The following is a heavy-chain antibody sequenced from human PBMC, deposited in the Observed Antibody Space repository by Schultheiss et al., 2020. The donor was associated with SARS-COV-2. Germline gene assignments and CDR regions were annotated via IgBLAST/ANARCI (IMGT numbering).Heavy chain of an antibody. CDR2: ISSTTTTK. J-gene: IGHJ3*02. D-gene: IGHD1-1*01. CDR1: GFTFSSYG. V-gene: IGHV3-48*02. CDR3: ASDAKGTTQYAFDM. Sequence: GESLKISCAASGFTFSSYGMSWVRQAPGKGLEWVSYISSTTTTKYYADSVKGRFTISRDNAKSSMYLQMDSLRDEDTAVYYCASDAKGTTQYAFDMWGLGTMVTVSS.